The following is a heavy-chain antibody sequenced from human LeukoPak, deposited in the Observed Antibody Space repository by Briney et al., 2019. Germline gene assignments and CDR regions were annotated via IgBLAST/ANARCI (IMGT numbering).Heavy chain of an antibody. V-gene: IGHV4-30-4*01. D-gene: IGHD6-19*01. CDR2: IYYSGST. CDR3: ARGRKQWLAYYFDY. CDR1: GGSISSGDYY. J-gene: IGHJ4*02. Sequence: SETLSLTCTVSGGSISSGDYYWSWIRQPPGKGLEWIGYIYYSGSTYYNPSPKSRVTISVDTSKNQFSLKLSSVTAADTAVYYCARGRKQWLAYYFDYWGQGTLVTVSS.